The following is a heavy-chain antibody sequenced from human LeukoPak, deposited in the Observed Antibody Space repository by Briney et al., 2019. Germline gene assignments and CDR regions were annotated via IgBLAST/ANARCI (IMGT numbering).Heavy chain of an antibody. CDR2: IKQDGSEK. D-gene: IGHD3-22*01. Sequence: GGSLRLSCAASGFTFSSDWVSWVPQAPGKGLEWGAHIKQDGSEKYYVDSVKGRFTISRDNAKNALYLQMNRLRAEDTAVYYCARASIVVVTPYYFDYWGQGTLVTVSS. V-gene: IGHV3-7*01. J-gene: IGHJ4*02. CDR3: ARASIVVVTPYYFDY. CDR1: GFTFSSDW.